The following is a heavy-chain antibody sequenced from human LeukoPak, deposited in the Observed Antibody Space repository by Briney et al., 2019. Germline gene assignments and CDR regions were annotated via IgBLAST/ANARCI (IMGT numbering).Heavy chain of an antibody. J-gene: IGHJ4*02. D-gene: IGHD6-13*01. CDR1: GFTFSSYA. Sequence: PGRSLRLSCAASGFTFSSYAMHWVRQAPGKGLEWVAVISYDGSNKYYADSVKGRFTISRDNSKNTLYLQMNSLRAEDTAVYYCARDSEPLAAAGTDFDYWGQGTLVTVSS. V-gene: IGHV3-30-3*01. CDR2: ISYDGSNK. CDR3: ARDSEPLAAAGTDFDY.